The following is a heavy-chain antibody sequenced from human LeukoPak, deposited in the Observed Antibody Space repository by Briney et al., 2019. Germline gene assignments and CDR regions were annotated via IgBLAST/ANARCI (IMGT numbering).Heavy chain of an antibody. CDR1: GFTFSSYS. CDR2: ISSSSSTI. J-gene: IGHJ4*02. D-gene: IGHD6-19*01. Sequence: PGGSLRLSRAASGFTFSSYSMNWVRQAPGKGLEWVSYISSSSSTIYYADSVKGRFTISRDNAKNSLYLQMNSLRAEDTAVYYCAREDPPGIAVAEAPLWGQGTLVTVSS. CDR3: AREDPPGIAVAEAPL. V-gene: IGHV3-48*01.